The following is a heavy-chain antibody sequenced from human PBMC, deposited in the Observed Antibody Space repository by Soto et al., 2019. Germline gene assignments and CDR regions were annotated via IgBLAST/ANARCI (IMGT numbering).Heavy chain of an antibody. V-gene: IGHV1-3*01. CDR2: IDAGNGNT. D-gene: IGHD1-26*01. CDR3: ARQAEGGYTYGY. Sequence: QVQLVQSGAEVKKPGASVKVSCKASGYTFTTYAMHWVRQAPGQRLEWMGWIDAGNGNTKYSQKFQGRGTITRDTSASTAYMELSSLRSEDTAVYYCARQAEGGYTYGYWGQATLVTVSS. J-gene: IGHJ4*02. CDR1: GYTFTTYA.